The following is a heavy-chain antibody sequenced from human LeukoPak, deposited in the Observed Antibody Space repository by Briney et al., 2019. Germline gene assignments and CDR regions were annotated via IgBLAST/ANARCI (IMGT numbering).Heavy chain of an antibody. CDR1: GFTFGDYA. V-gene: IGHV3-49*04. D-gene: IGHD2-2*01. CDR3: TRLVPYLDY. CDR2: IRSKVYGGTT. Sequence: GRSLRLSCTASGFTFGDYAMSWARQAPGQGLEWLGFIRSKVYGGTTEYAASVKGRFTVSRDDSNSLAYLQMNSLQTEDTAVYYCTRLVPYLDYWGQGTLVTVSS. J-gene: IGHJ4*02.